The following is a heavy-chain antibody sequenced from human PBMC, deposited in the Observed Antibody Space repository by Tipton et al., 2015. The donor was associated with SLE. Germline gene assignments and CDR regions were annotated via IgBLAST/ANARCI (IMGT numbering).Heavy chain of an antibody. V-gene: IGHV4-59*11. D-gene: IGHD2-2*01. Sequence: GSLRLSCTVSGGSIIIQYWGWIRQPPGKGLEWIGYIYYSGSTNYNPSLKSRVTISVDTSKSQFSLKLSSVTAADTAVYYCARAGRDIVVVPAAMADYWGQGTLVTVSS. J-gene: IGHJ4*02. CDR2: IYYSGST. CDR1: GGSIIIQY. CDR3: ARAGRDIVVVPAAMADY.